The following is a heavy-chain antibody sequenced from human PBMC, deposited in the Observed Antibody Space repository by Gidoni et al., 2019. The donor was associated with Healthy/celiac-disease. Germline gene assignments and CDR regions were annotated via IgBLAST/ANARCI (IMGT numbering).Heavy chain of an antibody. D-gene: IGHD3-10*01. CDR2: INPSGGST. CDR1: GYTFTSYY. CDR3: ARWGGVRDAFDI. Sequence: VKVSCKASGYTFTSYYMHWVRQAPGQGLEWMGIINPSGGSTSYAQKFQGRVTMTRDTSTSTVYMELSSLRSEDTAVYYWARWGGVRDAFDIWGQGTMVTVSS. V-gene: IGHV1-46*01. J-gene: IGHJ3*02.